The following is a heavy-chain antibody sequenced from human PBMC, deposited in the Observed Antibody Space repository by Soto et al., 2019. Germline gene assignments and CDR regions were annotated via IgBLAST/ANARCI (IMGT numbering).Heavy chain of an antibody. D-gene: IGHD2-15*01. CDR1: GGSFSGYY. CDR2: INHSGST. CDR3: ARAPKTVVVAATLLPGAFDY. Sequence: SETLSLTCAVYGGSFSGYYWSWIRQPPGKGLEWIGEINHSGSTNYNPSLKSRVTISVDTSKNQFSLKLSSVTAADTAVYYCARAPKTVVVAATLLPGAFDYWGQGTLVTVSS. V-gene: IGHV4-34*01. J-gene: IGHJ4*02.